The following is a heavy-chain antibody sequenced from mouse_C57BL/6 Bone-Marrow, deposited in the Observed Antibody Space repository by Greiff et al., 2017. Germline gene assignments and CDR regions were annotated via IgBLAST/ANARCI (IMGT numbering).Heavy chain of an antibody. J-gene: IGHJ4*01. V-gene: IGHV1-52*01. CDR2: IDPSDSET. CDR1: GYTFTSYW. Sequence: QVQLQQPGAELVRPGPSVKLSCKASGYTFTSYWMHWVKQRPIQGLEWIGNIDPSDSETNYNQKFKDKATLTVDKSSSTAYMQLSSLTSEVSAVYRRARSYDYYALDYWGQGTSVTVSS. D-gene: IGHD2-14*01. CDR3: ARSYDYYALDY.